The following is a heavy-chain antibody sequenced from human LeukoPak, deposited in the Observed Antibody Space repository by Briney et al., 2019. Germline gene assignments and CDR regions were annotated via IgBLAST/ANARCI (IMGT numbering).Heavy chain of an antibody. V-gene: IGHV3-23*01. CDR3: AKDLYYDFWSGTID. CDR1: GFTFSSYA. J-gene: IGHJ4*02. Sequence: PGGSLRLSCAASGFTFSSYAMSWVRQAPGKGLEWVSAISGSGGSTYYADSVKGRFTISRDNSKNTLYLQMNSLRAEDTAVYYCAKDLYYDFWSGTIDWGQGTLVTVSS. CDR2: ISGSGGST. D-gene: IGHD3-3*01.